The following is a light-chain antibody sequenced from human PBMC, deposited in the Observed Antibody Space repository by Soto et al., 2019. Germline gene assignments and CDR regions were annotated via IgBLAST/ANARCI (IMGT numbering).Light chain of an antibody. CDR2: EDD. CDR3: CSYTKANTWV. J-gene: IGLJ3*02. Sequence: QLVLTQPASVSASPGQSITISCTGSSSDINSYKFVSWYQVLPGKAPQLIIYEDDYRPPEISSRFSASKSGNTASLTISGVQLEDDSHYFCCSYTKANTWVFGGGTQLTVL. V-gene: IGLV2-14*01. CDR1: SSDINSYKF.